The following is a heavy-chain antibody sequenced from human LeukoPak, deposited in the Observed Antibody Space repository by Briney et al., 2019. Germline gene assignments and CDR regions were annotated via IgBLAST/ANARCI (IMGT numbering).Heavy chain of an antibody. Sequence: PGGSLRLSCVASGFTFSSYSMSWVRQAPGKGLEWVSYIDTSSSTIYYADSVKSRFTVSRDNAKNSLYLQMKSLRAEDTTVYYCARDMGYSGSWPGYFDYWGQGVLVTVSS. CDR3: ARDMGYSGSWPGYFDY. V-gene: IGHV3-48*04. J-gene: IGHJ4*02. CDR1: GFTFSSYS. D-gene: IGHD1-26*01. CDR2: IDTSSSTI.